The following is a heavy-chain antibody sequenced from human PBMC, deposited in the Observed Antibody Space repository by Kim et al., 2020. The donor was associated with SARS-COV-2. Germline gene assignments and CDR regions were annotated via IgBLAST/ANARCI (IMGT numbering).Heavy chain of an antibody. CDR1: GFTFSNYA. CDR2: ISGSGGST. Sequence: GGSLRLSCAASGFTFSNYAMSWVRQAPGKGLEWVSAISGSGGSTYFADSVKGRFSISRDNSKNTLYLQMNSLRAEDTALYYCAKDRGGYSSGWYKGGYYFDYWGQGTLVTGSS. J-gene: IGHJ4*02. CDR3: AKDRGGYSSGWYKGGYYFDY. D-gene: IGHD6-19*01. V-gene: IGHV3-23*01.